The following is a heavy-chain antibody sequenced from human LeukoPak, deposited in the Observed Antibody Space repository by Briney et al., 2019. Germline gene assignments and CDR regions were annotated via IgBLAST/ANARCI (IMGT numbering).Heavy chain of an antibody. CDR1: GFTFSSFS. Sequence: GGSLRLSCAASGFTFSSFSMNWVRQAPGKGLEWVSSISRNRSYIYYADPVKGRFTISRDIAKNSLYLQMNSLRAEDTAVYYCARISGVIVPAAFDYYFYYYMDVWGNGTTVTVSS. V-gene: IGHV3-21*01. J-gene: IGHJ6*03. CDR3: ARISGVIVPAAFDYYFYYYMDV. D-gene: IGHD2-2*01. CDR2: ISRNRSYI.